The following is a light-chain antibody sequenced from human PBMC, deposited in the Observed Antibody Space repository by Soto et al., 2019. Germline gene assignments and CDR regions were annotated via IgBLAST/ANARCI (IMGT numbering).Light chain of an antibody. CDR2: EVN. Sequence: QSALTQPASVSGSPGQSITISCTGTSSDVGGYNYVSWYQQHPGKAPKLMIYEVNNRPSGVSNRFSGSKSGITASLTVSGLQAEDEADYYCSSYAGSNVVVFGGGTKLTVL. CDR3: SSYAGSNVVV. V-gene: IGLV2-14*01. CDR1: SSDVGGYNY. J-gene: IGLJ2*01.